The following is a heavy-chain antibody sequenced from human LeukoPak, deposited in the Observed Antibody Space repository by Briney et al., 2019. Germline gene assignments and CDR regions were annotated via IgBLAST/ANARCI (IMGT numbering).Heavy chain of an antibody. D-gene: IGHD7-27*01. Sequence: KPSETLSLTCTVSGASINSYYWNWIRQPPGKGLEWIGYIHYGGNTNYNPSLKSRVTISLDTSRKFFSLNLSSVTAADTAVYYCARDLHLGWFDSWGQGTLVHVSS. CDR3: ARDLHLGWFDS. J-gene: IGHJ5*01. V-gene: IGHV4-59*01. CDR1: GASINSYY. CDR2: IHYGGNT.